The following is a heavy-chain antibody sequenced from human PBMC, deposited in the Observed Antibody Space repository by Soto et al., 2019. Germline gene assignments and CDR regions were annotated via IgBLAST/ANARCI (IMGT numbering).Heavy chain of an antibody. CDR3: ARDRLVPYGYGMDV. CDR2: IWFDGCKK. V-gene: IGHV3-33*01. J-gene: IGHJ6*02. Sequence: PGGSLRLSCAASGFTFRSYGIHWVRQAPGKGLEWVALIWFDGCKKYYVDSVKGRFAVSRDNSKNTLYLQMNSLRVEDTAVYYCARDRLVPYGYGMDVWGQGTTVTVSS. D-gene: IGHD2-2*01. CDR1: GFTFRSYG.